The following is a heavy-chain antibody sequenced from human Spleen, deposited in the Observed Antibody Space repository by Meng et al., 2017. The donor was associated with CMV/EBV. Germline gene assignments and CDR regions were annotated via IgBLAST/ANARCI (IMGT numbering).Heavy chain of an antibody. J-gene: IGHJ3*02. CDR3: ARGGGDYYNAFDI. D-gene: IGHD2-21*01. Sequence: ASVKVSCKASGGTFSSYAISWVRQAPGQGLEWMGWINPKRGGTEYAQRFQGRVTMARDTSITTAHMELSSLSSDDTAVYYCARGGGDYYNAFDIWGQGTMVTVSS. V-gene: IGHV1-2*02. CDR1: GGTFSSYA. CDR2: INPKRGGT.